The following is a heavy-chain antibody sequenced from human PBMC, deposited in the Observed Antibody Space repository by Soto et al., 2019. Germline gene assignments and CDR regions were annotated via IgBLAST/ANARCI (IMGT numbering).Heavy chain of an antibody. V-gene: IGHV3-15*07. D-gene: IGHD3-22*01. CDR1: GFTFSNAW. Sequence: EVQLVESGGGLVKPGGSLRLSCAASGFTFSNAWMNWVRQGPGKGLEWVGRIKSKTDGGATDYAAPVKGRFTISRDDSKTTLYLQMDSLKTADTAVYYCTTLTMIVVPPDSWGQGTLVTVSS. J-gene: IGHJ4*02. CDR2: IKSKTDGGAT. CDR3: TTLTMIVVPPDS.